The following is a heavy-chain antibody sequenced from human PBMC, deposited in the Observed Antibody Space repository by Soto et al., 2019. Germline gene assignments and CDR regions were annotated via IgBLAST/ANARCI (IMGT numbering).Heavy chain of an antibody. J-gene: IGHJ6*02. V-gene: IGHV5-51*01. D-gene: IGHD3-22*01. CDR3: ARLRGGGGYYDSRGYYYYGMDV. CDR2: IYPGDSDT. CDR1: GYSFTSYW. Sequence: GESLKISCKGSGYSFTSYWIGWVRQMPGKGLEWMGIIYPGDSDTRYSPSFQGQVTISADKSISTAYLQWSSLKASDTAMYYCARLRGGGGYYDSRGYYYYGMDVWGQGTMVTVSS.